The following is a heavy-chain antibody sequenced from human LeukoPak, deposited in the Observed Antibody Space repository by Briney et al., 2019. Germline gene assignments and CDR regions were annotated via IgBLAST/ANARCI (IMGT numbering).Heavy chain of an antibody. V-gene: IGHV1-2*04. D-gene: IGHD7-27*01. J-gene: IGHJ6*02. CDR2: INPNSGGT. CDR3: ARATGGPPGYYGMDV. CDR1: GYTFTGYY. Sequence: ASVKLSCKASGYTFTGYYMHWVRQAPGQGLEWMGWINPNSGGTNYAQKFQGWVTMTRDTSISTAYMELSRLRSDDTAVYYCARATGGPPGYYGMDVWGQGTTVTVSS.